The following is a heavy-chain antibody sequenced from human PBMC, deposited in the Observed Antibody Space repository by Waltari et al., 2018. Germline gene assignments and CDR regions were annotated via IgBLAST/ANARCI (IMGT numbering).Heavy chain of an antibody. J-gene: IGHJ4*02. CDR1: GYTFTGYY. CDR2: IKPNRGGT. V-gene: IGHV1-2*02. CDR3: AREFSFGRSGYYEDY. D-gene: IGHD3-3*01. Sequence: QVQLVQSGAEVKKPGASVKVSCKASGYTFTGYYMHWVRQDPGHGLAWMGWIKPNRGGTNYGQKFQGRVTMTRDTYISTAYMELSRLRSDDTAVYYCAREFSFGRSGYYEDYWGQGTLVTVSS.